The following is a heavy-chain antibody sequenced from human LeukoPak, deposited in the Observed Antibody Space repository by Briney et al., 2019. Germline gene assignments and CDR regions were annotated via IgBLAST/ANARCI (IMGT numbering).Heavy chain of an antibody. J-gene: IGHJ4*02. CDR3: ASPSRSSISVPQFDY. Sequence: PGGSLRLSCAASGFTFSSYAMSWVRQAPGKGLEWVSVIYSGGSTYYADSVKGRFTISRDNSKNTLYLQMNSLRAEDTAVYYCASPSRSSISVPQFDYWGQGTLVTVSS. CDR2: IYSGGST. V-gene: IGHV3-53*01. CDR1: GFTFSSYA. D-gene: IGHD6-19*01.